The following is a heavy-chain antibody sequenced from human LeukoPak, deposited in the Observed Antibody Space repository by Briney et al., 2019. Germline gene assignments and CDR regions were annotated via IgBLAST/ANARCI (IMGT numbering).Heavy chain of an antibody. V-gene: IGHV4-59*01. CDR1: GGSISSYY. CDR2: IYYSGST. CDR3: ARDNPDYGGNRDAFDI. D-gene: IGHD4-23*01. Sequence: SETLSLTCTVSGGSISSYYWSWIRQPPGKGLEWIGYIYYSGSTNYNPSLKSRVTISVDTSENQFSLKLSSVTAADTAVYYCARDNPDYGGNRDAFDIWGQGTMVTVSS. J-gene: IGHJ3*02.